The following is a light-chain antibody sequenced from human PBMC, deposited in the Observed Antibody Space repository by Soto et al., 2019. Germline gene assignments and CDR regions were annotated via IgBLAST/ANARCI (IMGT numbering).Light chain of an antibody. J-gene: IGKJ2*01. CDR1: QSISSW. CDR3: QQYNSSPYT. Sequence: DIQMTQSPSTLSASVGDRVTITCRASQSISSWLAWYQQKPGKAPNPLIYKASSLESGVPSRFSGSGSGTEFTLTISSLQPDDFATYYCQQYNSSPYTFGQGTKLEIK. CDR2: KAS. V-gene: IGKV1-5*03.